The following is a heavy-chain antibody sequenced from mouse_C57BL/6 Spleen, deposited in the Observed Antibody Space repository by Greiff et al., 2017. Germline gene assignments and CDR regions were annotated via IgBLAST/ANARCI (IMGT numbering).Heavy chain of an antibody. Sequence: QVQLQQPGAELVKPGASVKLSCKASGYTFTSYWMHWVKQRPGQGLEWIGMIHPNSGSTNYNEKFKSKATLTVDKSSSTAYMQRSSLTSEDSAVYYCARDGNYGPWFAYWGQGTLVTVSA. CDR1: GYTFTSYW. CDR2: IHPNSGST. V-gene: IGHV1-64*01. J-gene: IGHJ3*01. D-gene: IGHD2-1*01. CDR3: ARDGNYGPWFAY.